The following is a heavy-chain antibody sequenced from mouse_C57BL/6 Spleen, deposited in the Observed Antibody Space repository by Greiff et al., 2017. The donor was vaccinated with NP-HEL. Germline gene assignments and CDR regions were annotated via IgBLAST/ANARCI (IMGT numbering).Heavy chain of an antibody. J-gene: IGHJ1*03. Sequence: EVMLVESGAELVKPGASVKLSCTASGFNIKDYYMHWVKQRTEQGLEWIGRIDPEDGETKYDPKFQGKATITADTSSNTAYLQLSSLTSEDTAVYYCARSVLYFDVWGTGTTVTVSS. V-gene: IGHV14-2*01. CDR1: GFNIKDYY. CDR2: IDPEDGET. CDR3: ARSVLYFDV.